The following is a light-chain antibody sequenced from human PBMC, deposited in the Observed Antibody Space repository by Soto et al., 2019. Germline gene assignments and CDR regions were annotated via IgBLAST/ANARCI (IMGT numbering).Light chain of an antibody. CDR3: CSYAGTYYV. V-gene: IGLV2-11*01. J-gene: IGLJ1*01. CDR1: SSDVGGYNY. Sequence: QSALTQPRSVSGSPGQSVTISCTGTSSDVGGYNYASWYQQHPGKAPKLMIYDVSKRPSGVPDRFSGSKSGNTASLTISGLQAEDEADYYCCSYAGTYYVFGTGTKVTGL. CDR2: DVS.